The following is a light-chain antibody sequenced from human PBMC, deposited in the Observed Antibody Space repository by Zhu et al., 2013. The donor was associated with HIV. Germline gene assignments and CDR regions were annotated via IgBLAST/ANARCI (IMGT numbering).Light chain of an antibody. J-gene: IGKJ1*01. CDR2: DAS. CDR3: QQYNSYSWT. Sequence: DIQMTQSPSTLSASVGDRVTITCRASQSISSWLAWYQQKPGKAPKLLIYDASSLESGVPSRFSGSGSGTEFTVTISSLQPDDFATYYCQQYNSYSWTFGQGTKVEIK. CDR1: QSISSW. V-gene: IGKV1-5*01.